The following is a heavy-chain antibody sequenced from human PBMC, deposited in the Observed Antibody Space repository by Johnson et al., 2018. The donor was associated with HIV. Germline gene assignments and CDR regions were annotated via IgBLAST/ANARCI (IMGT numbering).Heavy chain of an antibody. J-gene: IGHJ3*02. V-gene: IGHV3-30*04. Sequence: QMQLVESGGGVVQPGRSLRLSCAASGFTFSSYAMHWVRQAPGTGLEWVAVISYDGSNKYYAASVKGRFTISRDKSKNTLYLQMNSLRAEDTALYYCAKDLAVAAMGAFDIWGQGTMVTVSS. CDR2: ISYDGSNK. CDR1: GFTFSSYA. D-gene: IGHD6-19*01. CDR3: AKDLAVAAMGAFDI.